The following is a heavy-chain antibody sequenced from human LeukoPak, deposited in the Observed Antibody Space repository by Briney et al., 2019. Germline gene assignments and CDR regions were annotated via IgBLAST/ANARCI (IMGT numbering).Heavy chain of an antibody. CDR3: ARHSPVGIYYFDY. Sequence: PSETLSLTCTVSGGSIGSSSYYWGWIRQPPGKGLEWIGSIYYSGSTYYNPSLKSRVTISVDTSKNQFSLKLSSVTAADTAVYYCARHSPVGIYYFDYWGQGTLVTVSS. J-gene: IGHJ4*02. V-gene: IGHV4-39*01. D-gene: IGHD1-26*01. CDR2: IYYSGST. CDR1: GGSIGSSSYY.